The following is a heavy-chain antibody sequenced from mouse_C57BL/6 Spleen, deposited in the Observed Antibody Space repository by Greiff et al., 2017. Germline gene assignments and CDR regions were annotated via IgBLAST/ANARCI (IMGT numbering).Heavy chain of an antibody. CDR2: IDPANGNT. Sequence: EVQLQQSVAELVRPGASVKLSCTASGFNITNTYMHWVKQRPEQGLEWIGRIDPANGNTTYAPKFQGKATITADTYSNTAYLQLSSLTSEDTAIYYCARTCSGSSPGYFDYWGQGTTLTVSS. CDR1: GFNITNTY. J-gene: IGHJ2*01. D-gene: IGHD1-1*01. V-gene: IGHV14-3*01. CDR3: ARTCSGSSPGYFDY.